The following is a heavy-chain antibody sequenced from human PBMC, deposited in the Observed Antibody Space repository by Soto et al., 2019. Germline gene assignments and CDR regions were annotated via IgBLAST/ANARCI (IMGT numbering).Heavy chain of an antibody. D-gene: IGHD3-22*01. J-gene: IGHJ4*02. CDR3: ARDFPSESTYYYDSSGYYYSI. CDR1: GYTFTSYG. Sequence: ASVKVSCKASGYTFTSYGISWVRQAPGQGLEWMGWISAYNGNTNYAQKLQGRVTMTTDTSTSTAYMELRSLRSDDTAVYYCARDFPSESTYYYDSSGYYYSIWGQGTLVTVSS. V-gene: IGHV1-18*01. CDR2: ISAYNGNT.